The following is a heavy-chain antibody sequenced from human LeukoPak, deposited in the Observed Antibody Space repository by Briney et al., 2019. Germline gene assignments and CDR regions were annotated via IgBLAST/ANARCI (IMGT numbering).Heavy chain of an antibody. D-gene: IGHD3-16*01. J-gene: IGHJ6*03. Sequence: GASVKVSCKASGYTFTSYGISWVRQAPGQGLEWMGWISAYNGNTHYAQKLQGRVTMTTDTSTSTAYMELRRLRSDDTAVYYCARVVGGAYYYYYYMDVWGKGTTVTVSS. V-gene: IGHV1-18*01. CDR3: ARVVGGAYYYYYYMDV. CDR2: ISAYNGNT. CDR1: GYTFTSYG.